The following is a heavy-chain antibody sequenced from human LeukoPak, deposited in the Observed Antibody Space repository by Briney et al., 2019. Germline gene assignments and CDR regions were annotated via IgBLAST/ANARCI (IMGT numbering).Heavy chain of an antibody. CDR3: ARVVVPAASLWFDP. CDR1: GYTLTSYG. Sequence: ASVKVSCKASGYTLTSYGISWVRQAPGQGREWMGSISAYNGNTNYAQKLQGRVTITTDTSTSTAYMELRSLRSDHTAVYYCARVVVPAASLWFDPWGQGTLVTVSS. CDR2: ISAYNGNT. J-gene: IGHJ5*02. V-gene: IGHV1-18*01. D-gene: IGHD2-2*01.